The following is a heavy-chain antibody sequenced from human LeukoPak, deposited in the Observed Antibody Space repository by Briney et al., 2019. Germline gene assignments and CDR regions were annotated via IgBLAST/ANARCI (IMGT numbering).Heavy chain of an antibody. CDR2: IYYNGNT. D-gene: IGHD3-3*01. CDR1: GDSISIYY. J-gene: IGHJ4*02. Sequence: SETLSLTCTVSGDSISIYYWNWIRQPPGKGLKWIGYIYYNGNTNYNPSLKSRVTISVDTSKNQFSLKLTSVTAADTAVYYCARGFGGYYSFDYWGQGTLVTVSS. CDR3: ARGFGGYYSFDY. V-gene: IGHV4-59*01.